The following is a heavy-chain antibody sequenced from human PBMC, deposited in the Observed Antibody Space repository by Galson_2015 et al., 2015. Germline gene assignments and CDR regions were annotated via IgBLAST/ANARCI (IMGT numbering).Heavy chain of an antibody. V-gene: IGHV1-3*01. D-gene: IGHD1-26*01. CDR1: GYMFTIYA. CDR3: ARDPLKWELQGCYFDF. J-gene: IGHJ4*02. CDR2: INDGNGDI. Sequence: SVKVSCKASGYMFTIYAIHWVRQAPGQRLEWMGWINDGNGDIKYSQSFQGRVSITRDTSGTTAYMELNSLRSEDTAVYYCARDPLKWELQGCYFDFWGQGTLVTVSS.